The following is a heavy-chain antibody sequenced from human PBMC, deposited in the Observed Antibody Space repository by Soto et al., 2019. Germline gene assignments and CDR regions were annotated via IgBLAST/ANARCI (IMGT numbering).Heavy chain of an antibody. Sequence: EVQMLESGGGLVQPGGSLRLSCAASGFTFSSYAMSWVRQAPGKVLEWVSDISGSGGRTYYADSVKGRFTISRDNSKNTLYLQMNSLRAEDTVVYYCAKYRPGPTVPTGYWGQGTLVTDSS. CDR2: ISGSGGRT. CDR1: GFTFSSYA. V-gene: IGHV3-23*01. J-gene: IGHJ4*02. CDR3: AKYRPGPTVPTGY. D-gene: IGHD4-17*01.